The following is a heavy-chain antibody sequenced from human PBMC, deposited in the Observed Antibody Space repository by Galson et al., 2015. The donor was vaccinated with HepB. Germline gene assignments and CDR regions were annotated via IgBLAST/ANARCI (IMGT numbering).Heavy chain of an antibody. J-gene: IGHJ4*02. V-gene: IGHV1-18*04. Sequence: SVKVSCKAFGYTFTSHTFSWVRQAPGQGLEWMGWISAYYGNTNYAQKFQDRVTMTTDTSASTAYMELRSLRSDDTAVYYCARDLSLDYWGQGTLVTVSS. CDR3: ARDLSLDY. D-gene: IGHD3-3*02. CDR1: GYTFTSHT. CDR2: ISAYYGNT.